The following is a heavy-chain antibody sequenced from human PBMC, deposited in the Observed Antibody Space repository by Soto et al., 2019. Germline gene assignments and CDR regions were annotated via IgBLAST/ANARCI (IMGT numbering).Heavy chain of an antibody. Sequence: GASVKVSCKASGYTFTSYGISWVRQAPGQGLEWMGWISAYNGNTNYAQKLQGRVTMTTDTSTSTAYMELRSLRSDDTAVYYCARDRIAAARSASYGMDVWGQGTTVTVSS. CDR2: ISAYNGNT. CDR3: ARDRIAAARSASYGMDV. CDR1: GYTFTSYG. V-gene: IGHV1-18*01. J-gene: IGHJ6*02. D-gene: IGHD6-13*01.